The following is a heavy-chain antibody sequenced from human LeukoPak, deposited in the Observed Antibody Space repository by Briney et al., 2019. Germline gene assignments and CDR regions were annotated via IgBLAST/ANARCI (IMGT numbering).Heavy chain of an antibody. J-gene: IGHJ6*03. D-gene: IGHD6-6*01. CDR2: IRSDGGGK. Sequence: TGGSLRLSCEASGFTFSSYGMHWVRRPPGKGLEWVTFIRSDGGGKYYADSVKGRFTISRDNSKNTLYLQMNSLRAEDTAVYYCAKDGTARPQPPYYLDVWGKGTTVTVSS. CDR1: GFTFSSYG. CDR3: AKDGTARPQPPYYLDV. V-gene: IGHV3-30*02.